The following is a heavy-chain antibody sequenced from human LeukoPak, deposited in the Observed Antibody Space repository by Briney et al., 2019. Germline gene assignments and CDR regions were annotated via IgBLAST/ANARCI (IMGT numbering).Heavy chain of an antibody. J-gene: IGHJ6*03. CDR1: GFTFSIYG. V-gene: IGHV3-23*01. CDR3: ARDPNSGSWAGFYYYYMDV. CDR2: ISGSGGST. Sequence: GGSLRLSCAASGFTFSIYGMSWVRQAPGKGLEWVSAISGSGGSTYYADSVKGRFTISRDNAKNSLYLQMNSLRAEDTAVYYCARDPNSGSWAGFYYYYMDVWGKGTTVTVSS. D-gene: IGHD1-26*01.